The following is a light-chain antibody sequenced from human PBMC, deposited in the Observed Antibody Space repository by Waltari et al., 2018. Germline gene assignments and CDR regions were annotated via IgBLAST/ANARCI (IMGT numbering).Light chain of an antibody. CDR2: ATS. V-gene: IGKV1-39*01. J-gene: IGKJ4*01. Sequence: DVQMTQSPSSLSASIGDRVTITCRASRSVIGYLNWYQQTPGKAPKFLIYATSTLQSGVPSRFSGSGSGTDYTLTISSLQPEDFATYYCQQSHSSPLTFGGGTNVEIK. CDR1: RSVIGY. CDR3: QQSHSSPLT.